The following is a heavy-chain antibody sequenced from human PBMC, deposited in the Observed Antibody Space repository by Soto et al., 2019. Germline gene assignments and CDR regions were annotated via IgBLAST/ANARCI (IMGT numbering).Heavy chain of an antibody. D-gene: IGHD4-17*01. V-gene: IGHV3-72*01. CDR2: TRNKANSYTT. J-gene: IGHJ4*02. CDR3: AKKEGDYGAFDY. Sequence: GSLRLSCAASGFTFNAHYMDWVRQAPGKGLEWVGRTRNKANSYTTEYAASVKGRFTISRDDSKNSLYLQMNSLKTEDTAVYYCAKKEGDYGAFDYWGQGTLVTVSS. CDR1: GFTFNAHY.